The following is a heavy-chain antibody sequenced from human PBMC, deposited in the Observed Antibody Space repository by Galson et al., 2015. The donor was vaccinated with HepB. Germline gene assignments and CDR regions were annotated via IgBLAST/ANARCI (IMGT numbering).Heavy chain of an antibody. CDR1: GGSISSYP. Sequence: ETLSLTCTVSGGSISSYPWSWIRQPAGKGLEWIGRIYSSGSANYNPSLKSRVTMSVDTSKNQFSLELTSVTAADTAVYYCAREFKSSMPKNPFAKYNWNYVWYFDLWGRGTLVTVSS. CDR2: IYSSGSA. V-gene: IGHV4-4*07. D-gene: IGHD1-7*01. J-gene: IGHJ2*01. CDR3: AREFKSSMPKNPFAKYNWNYVWYFDL.